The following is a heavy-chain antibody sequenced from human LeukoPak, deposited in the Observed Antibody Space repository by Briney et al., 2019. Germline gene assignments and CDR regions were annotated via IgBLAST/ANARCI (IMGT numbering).Heavy chain of an antibody. V-gene: IGHV3-23*01. Sequence: GGSLRLSCAASGFTFSSYALSWVRQAPGKGLEWVSAISSSGGTIYYADSVKGRFTISRDNSKNTLYLQMNSLRAEDTAVYYCGRGAAALLDSWGQGTLVTVSS. CDR2: ISSSGGTI. CDR3: GRGAAALLDS. CDR1: GFTFSSYA. D-gene: IGHD6-13*01. J-gene: IGHJ4*02.